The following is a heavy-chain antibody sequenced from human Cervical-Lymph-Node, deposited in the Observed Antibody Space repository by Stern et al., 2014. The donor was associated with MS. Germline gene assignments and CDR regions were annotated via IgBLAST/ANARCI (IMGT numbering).Heavy chain of an antibody. Sequence: EVQLVQSGAEVKKPGESLKISCEASGYLFDDYWIGWVRQMSGRGLELVAIIFPRDSNTRYSPSVQGQVTISADKSISTAYLQWSSLKASDPPMYYCARSPATPSGYDRFDYWGQGALVTVSS. CDR2: IFPRDSNT. V-gene: IGHV5-51*03. D-gene: IGHD5-12*01. CDR3: ARSPATPSGYDRFDY. J-gene: IGHJ4*02. CDR1: GYLFDDYW.